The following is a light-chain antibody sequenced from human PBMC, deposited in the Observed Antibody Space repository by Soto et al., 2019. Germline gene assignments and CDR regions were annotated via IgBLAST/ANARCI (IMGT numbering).Light chain of an antibody. J-gene: IGKJ3*01. CDR1: QGISNN. Sequence: DIQMTQSPSSLSASVGDRVTITCRASQGISNNLAWYQQKPGKVPHLLIYVASTLQSGVPSRFSGSGSGTDSTLTISSLQPEDAANYYCQNYDSAPFTFGPGNKVDLK. CDR3: QNYDSAPFT. V-gene: IGKV1-27*01. CDR2: VAS.